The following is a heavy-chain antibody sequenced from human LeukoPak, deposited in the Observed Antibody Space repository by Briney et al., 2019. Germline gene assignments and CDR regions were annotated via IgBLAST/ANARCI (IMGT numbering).Heavy chain of an antibody. CDR1: GFTFSSYW. CDR2: IKQDGSEK. J-gene: IGHJ4*02. V-gene: IGHV3-7*01. Sequence: GGSLRLSCAASGFTFSSYWMSWVRQAPGKGLEWVANIKQDGSEKYYVDSVKGRFTISRDNAKNSLYLQMNSLRAEDTAVYYCARAPYSSSWGVFDYWGQGTLVTVSS. CDR3: ARAPYSSSWGVFDY. D-gene: IGHD6-13*01.